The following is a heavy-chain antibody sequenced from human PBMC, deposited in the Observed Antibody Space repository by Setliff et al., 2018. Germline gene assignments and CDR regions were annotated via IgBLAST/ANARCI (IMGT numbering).Heavy chain of an antibody. V-gene: IGHV1-18*01. CDR2: ISGYDGNT. J-gene: IGHJ6*01. D-gene: IGHD3-3*01. CDR3: ARERIYDGLNYNGMDV. CDR1: ANTFIAYY. Sequence: ASVKVSCKASANTFIAYYIHWVRQAPGQGLEWMGWISGYDGNTKYAQNLHGRVTMTTDTSTTTAYMELRSLRSDDTAVYYCARERIYDGLNYNGMDVWGQGTTVTVSS.